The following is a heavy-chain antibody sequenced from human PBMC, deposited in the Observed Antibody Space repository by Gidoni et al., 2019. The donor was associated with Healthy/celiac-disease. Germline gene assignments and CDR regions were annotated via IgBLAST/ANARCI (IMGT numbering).Heavy chain of an antibody. J-gene: IGHJ4*02. CDR2: IIPIFGIA. CDR1: GGTFSSYA. Sequence: QVQLVQSGAEVKKPGSSVKVSCKASGGTFSSYAISWVRQAPGQGLEWMGGIIPIFGIANYAQKFQGRVTITADKSTSTAYMELSSLRSEDTAVYYCARDAKPPAGGVIVRGYYFDYWGQGTLVTVSS. CDR3: ARDAKPPAGGVIVRGYYFDY. V-gene: IGHV1-69*17. D-gene: IGHD3-16*02.